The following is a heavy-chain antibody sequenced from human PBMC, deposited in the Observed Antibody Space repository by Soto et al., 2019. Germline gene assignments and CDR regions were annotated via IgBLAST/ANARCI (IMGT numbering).Heavy chain of an antibody. CDR1: GFTFSSYS. D-gene: IGHD2-2*01. CDR2: ISSSSSYI. Sequence: EVQLVESGGGLVKPGGSLRLSCAASGFTFSSYSMNWVRQAPGKGLEWVSSISSSSSYIYYADSVKGRFTISRDNAKNSLYLQMNSLRAEDTAVYYCASLVVPAASNWFDPWGQGTLVTVSS. CDR3: ASLVVPAASNWFDP. J-gene: IGHJ5*02. V-gene: IGHV3-21*01.